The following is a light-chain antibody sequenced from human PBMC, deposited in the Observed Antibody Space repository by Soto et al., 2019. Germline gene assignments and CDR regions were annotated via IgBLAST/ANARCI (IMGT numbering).Light chain of an antibody. J-gene: IGKJ5*01. CDR2: GAS. V-gene: IGKV3-20*01. CDR3: QQYGSSPT. Sequence: EIVLTQSPGTLSLFPGERATLSCRASQSLTTRCLAWYQQKPGQAPRLLIYGASSRATGIPDRFSGSGSGTDFTLTISRLEPEDFAVYSCQQYGSSPTFGQGTRLEIK. CDR1: QSLTTRC.